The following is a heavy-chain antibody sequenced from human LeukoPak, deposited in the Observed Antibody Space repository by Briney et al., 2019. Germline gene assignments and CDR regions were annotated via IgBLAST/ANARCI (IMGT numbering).Heavy chain of an antibody. V-gene: IGHV3-7*01. J-gene: IGHJ4*02. Sequence: PGGSLRLSCVASGFTFSGFSMSWVRQSPTKGLEWVANIKQDGSERYYVDSEKGRFTISRDNAKNSLSLQMNNLRVEDTAVYYCARAGSHWHYVYWGQGTVVTVSS. CDR3: ARAGSHWHYVY. CDR2: IKQDGSER. D-gene: IGHD3-10*01. CDR1: GFTFSGFS.